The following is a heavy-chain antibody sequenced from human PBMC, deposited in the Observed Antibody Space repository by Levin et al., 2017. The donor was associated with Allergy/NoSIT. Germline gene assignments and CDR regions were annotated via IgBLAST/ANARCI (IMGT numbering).Heavy chain of an antibody. CDR3: EREENDYDSSGHFPVAAY. V-gene: IGHV4-34*01. Sequence: KSSETLSLTCAVYGGSFSGYEWSWIRHSPGKGLEWIGEVNHSGYPKYNPSLRSRVTISVDTSKNQLSLQLTSVTAADTPVYYCEREENDYDSSGHFPVAAYWGQGTRVTVSS. CDR2: VNHSGYP. CDR1: GGSFSGYE. J-gene: IGHJ4*02. D-gene: IGHD3-22*01.